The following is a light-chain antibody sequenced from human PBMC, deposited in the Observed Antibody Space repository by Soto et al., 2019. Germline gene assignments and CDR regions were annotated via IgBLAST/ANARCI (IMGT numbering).Light chain of an antibody. Sequence: QSVLTQPPSASGTPGQRVTISCSGSSSNIGSNTVNWYQQLPGTAPKLLIYSNNQRPSGVPDRFSGSKSGTSASLAISGLQSEDEADYYCAEWDDSLNASYVFGTGTKATVL. CDR1: SSNIGSNT. V-gene: IGLV1-44*01. CDR2: SNN. CDR3: AEWDDSLNASYV. J-gene: IGLJ1*01.